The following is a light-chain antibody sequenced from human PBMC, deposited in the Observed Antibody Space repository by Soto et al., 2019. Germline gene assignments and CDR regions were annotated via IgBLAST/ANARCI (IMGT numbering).Light chain of an antibody. CDR2: SND. CDR1: ISNIGTNA. CDR3: AAWDDSLHGYV. Sequence: QSLLTQPPSASGTPGQRVTFSCSGSISNIGTNAVSWYQQLPVAAPKLLIKSNDQRPSGVPDRFSGSKSGASASLAIRGLQSEDEADYYCAAWDDSLHGYVYGTGTKVNVL. V-gene: IGLV1-44*01. J-gene: IGLJ1*01.